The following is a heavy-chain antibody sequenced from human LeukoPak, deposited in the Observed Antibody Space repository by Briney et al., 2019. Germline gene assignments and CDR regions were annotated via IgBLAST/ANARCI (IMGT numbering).Heavy chain of an antibody. Sequence: PSETLSLTCTVSGYSISSGYDWGWIRQPPGKGLEWIGSIYHSGSAHYNPSLKSRVTISVDTSKNQFSLRLSSMTATDTAAYYCARRLGRPNNGIDFWGQGTLVTVSS. V-gene: IGHV4-38-2*02. CDR2: IYHSGSA. D-gene: IGHD2-8*01. J-gene: IGHJ4*02. CDR3: ARRLGRPNNGIDF. CDR1: GYSISSGYD.